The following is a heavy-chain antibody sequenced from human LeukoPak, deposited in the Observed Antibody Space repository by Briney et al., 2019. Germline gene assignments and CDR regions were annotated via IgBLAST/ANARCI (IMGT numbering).Heavy chain of an antibody. V-gene: IGHV4-59*01. CDR1: GGSISSYY. CDR2: IYYSGST. Sequence: PSETLSLTCTVSGGSISSYYWSWIRQPPGKGLEWIGYIYYSGSTNYNPSLKSRVTISVDTSKNQFSLKLSSVTAADTAVYYCARGPGYYCDSSGYPWGQGTLVTVSS. J-gene: IGHJ5*02. D-gene: IGHD3-22*01. CDR3: ARGPGYYCDSSGYP.